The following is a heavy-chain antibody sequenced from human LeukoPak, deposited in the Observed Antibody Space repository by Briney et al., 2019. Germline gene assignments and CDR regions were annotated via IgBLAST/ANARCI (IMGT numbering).Heavy chain of an antibody. CDR1: GVSITGYY. D-gene: IGHD2-8*01. J-gene: IGHJ5*02. V-gene: IGHV4-34*01. CDR2: IDPSGST. Sequence: PSETLSLTCGSHGVSITGYYWSWIRQPPGEALQWIGEIDPSGSTIENPSLKRRVTLSMDTSMTQLFLTLTSVTAADAATYYCARIRCGPTQHRCYNHWGRGALVTVSS. CDR3: ARIRCGPTQHRCYNH.